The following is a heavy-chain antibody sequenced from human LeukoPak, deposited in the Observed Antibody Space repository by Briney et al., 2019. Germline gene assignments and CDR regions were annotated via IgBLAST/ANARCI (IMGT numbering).Heavy chain of an antibody. V-gene: IGHV3-21*01. D-gene: IGHD1-1*01. CDR2: ISSSGSYI. Sequence: PGGSLRLSCAASGFTFSSYGMNWVRQAPGKGLEWVSYISSSGSYIYYADSMKGRFTISRDNAQNSLYLQMNSLRADDSAVYYCARDLPQGATTDTLGYFDYWGQGALVTVSS. CDR1: GFTFSSYG. CDR3: ARDLPQGATTDTLGYFDY. J-gene: IGHJ4*02.